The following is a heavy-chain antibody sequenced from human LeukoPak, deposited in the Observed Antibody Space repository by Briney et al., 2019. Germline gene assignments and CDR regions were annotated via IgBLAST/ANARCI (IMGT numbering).Heavy chain of an antibody. Sequence: GGSLRLSCAASGFTFDDYGMSWVRQAPGKGLVCVSRINSDGTSTVYADSVKGRFTISRDNAKNTVYLQMSGLGVDDTAVYYCARGPQTDYWGQGTLVTVSP. CDR2: INSDGTST. CDR1: GFTFDDYG. J-gene: IGHJ4*02. CDR3: ARGPQTDY. V-gene: IGHV3-74*01.